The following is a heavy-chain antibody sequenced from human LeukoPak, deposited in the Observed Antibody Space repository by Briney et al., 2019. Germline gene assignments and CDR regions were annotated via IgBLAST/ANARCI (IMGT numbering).Heavy chain of an antibody. CDR2: VKQDGSEK. CDR3: ARASYSSSWFPTYFDY. Sequence: GGSLRLSCAASGFTFSSNWMSWVRQAPGKGLEWVANVKQDGSEKYYVDSVKGRFTTSRDNGKNSLYLQMNSLRAEDTAVYYCARASYSSSWFPTYFDYWGQGTLVTVSS. CDR1: GFTFSSNW. D-gene: IGHD6-13*01. V-gene: IGHV3-7*01. J-gene: IGHJ4*02.